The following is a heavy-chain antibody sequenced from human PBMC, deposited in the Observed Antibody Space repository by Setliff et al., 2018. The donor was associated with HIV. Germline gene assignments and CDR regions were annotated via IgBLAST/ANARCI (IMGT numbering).Heavy chain of an antibody. CDR3: ARGVAAAGL. CDR2: IFYSGHT. Sequence: LSLTCTVYGGSFSGYFWTWIRQPPGKGLEWIGNIFYSGHTFYNPSLRSRVTISVDTSKNQFSLKLSSVTAADTAVYYCARGVAAAGLWGQGTLVTVSS. V-gene: IGHV4-34*12. D-gene: IGHD6-13*01. J-gene: IGHJ4*02. CDR1: GGSFSGYF.